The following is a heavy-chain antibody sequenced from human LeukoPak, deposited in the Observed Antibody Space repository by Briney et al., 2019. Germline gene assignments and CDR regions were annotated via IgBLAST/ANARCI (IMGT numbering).Heavy chain of an antibody. CDR2: ISYSGNT. CDR1: GGSISNYY. Sequence: KPSETLSLTCTVSGGSISNYYWTWIRQPPGKGLEWIGFISYSGNTNYNPSLKSRVTIALDTSKNQFSLNLRSVTAADTAVYYCARDGVVTMELDYWGQGTLVTVSS. CDR3: ARDGVVTMELDY. V-gene: IGHV4-59*12. D-gene: IGHD3-3*01. J-gene: IGHJ4*02.